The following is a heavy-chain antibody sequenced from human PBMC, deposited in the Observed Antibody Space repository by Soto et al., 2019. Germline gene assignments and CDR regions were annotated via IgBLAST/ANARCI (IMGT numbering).Heavy chain of an antibody. CDR2: IYPGDSDT. CDR1: GYSFTSYW. CDR3: ARHGYSSSRFLAPDYYYYYMDV. V-gene: IGHV5-51*01. D-gene: IGHD6-6*01. J-gene: IGHJ6*03. Sequence: PGESLKISCKGSGYSFTSYWIGWVRQMPGKGLEWMGIIYPGDSDTRYSPSFQGQVTISADKSISTAYLQWSSLKASDTAMYYCARHGYSSSRFLAPDYYYYYMDVWGKGTTVTVSS.